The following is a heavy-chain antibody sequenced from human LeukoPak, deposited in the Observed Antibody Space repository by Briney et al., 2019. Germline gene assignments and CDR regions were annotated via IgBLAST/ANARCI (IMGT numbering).Heavy chain of an antibody. CDR1: GGSISSSYW. CDR2: IYHSGST. V-gene: IGHV4-4*02. Sequence: SETLSLTCAVSGGSISSSYWWCWVRQPPGKGLEWIGEIYHSGSTNYNQSLKSRVAMSVDKSKSQFSLMLSSVTAADTAVYFCARWATGIDYWGQGILVTVSS. J-gene: IGHJ4*02. CDR3: ARWATGIDY.